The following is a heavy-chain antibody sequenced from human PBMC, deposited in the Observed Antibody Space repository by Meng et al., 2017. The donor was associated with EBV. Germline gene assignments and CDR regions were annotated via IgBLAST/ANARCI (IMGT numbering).Heavy chain of an antibody. Sequence: QVQLVRAGVEGRRLGAPVTVSCKASGGTFSSYAISWVRQAPGQGLEWRGGIIPIFGTANYAQKFQGRVTITADKSTSTAYMELCSLRSEDTAVYYCARAEIAAAGRLDYWGQGTLVTVSS. CDR2: IIPIFGTA. D-gene: IGHD6-13*01. J-gene: IGHJ4*02. CDR3: ARAEIAAAGRLDY. CDR1: GGTFSSYA. V-gene: IGHV1-69*06.